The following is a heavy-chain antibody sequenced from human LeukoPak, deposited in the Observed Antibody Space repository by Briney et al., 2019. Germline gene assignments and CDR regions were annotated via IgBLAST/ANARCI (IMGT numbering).Heavy chain of an antibody. J-gene: IGHJ4*02. D-gene: IGHD1-26*01. CDR1: GGSISSSDYF. CDR2: IYYSGST. V-gene: IGHV4-39*01. Sequence: PSETLSLTCTVSGGSISSSDYFWGWIRQPPGKGPEWIGSIYYSGSTYYNPSLKSRVTISVDTSKNQFSLKLSSVTAADTAVYYCARRGSYRYYFDYWGQGTLVTVSS. CDR3: ARRGSYRYYFDY.